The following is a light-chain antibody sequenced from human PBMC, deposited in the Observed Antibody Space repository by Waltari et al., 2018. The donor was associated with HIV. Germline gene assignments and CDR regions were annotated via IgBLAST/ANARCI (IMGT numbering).Light chain of an antibody. V-gene: IGKV4-1*01. CDR2: WAS. CDR1: RTILFSSDNRDY. CDR3: QQYFRIPPT. J-gene: IGKJ4*01. Sequence: DIVMTQSPDSLPVSLGERATLNCTSSRTILFSSDNRDYLAWYQQKTRQPPKLLISWASTRESGVPDRFSGSGSGTDFTLTITRLQAEDVAVYHCQQYFRIPPTFGGGTKVEIK.